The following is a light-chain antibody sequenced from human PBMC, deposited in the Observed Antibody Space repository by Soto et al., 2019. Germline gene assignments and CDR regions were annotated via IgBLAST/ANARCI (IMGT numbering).Light chain of an antibody. J-gene: IGKJ1*01. Sequence: DIQMTQSPSTLSASVGDRVTITCRASQTISNWLAWYQQKPGKAPKLLIYDVSSLESGVPSRFSGSGSGTEFTLTIRSLQPDDFATYSCQQYNTFWTFGQGTKLDIK. CDR3: QQYNTFWT. CDR1: QTISNW. V-gene: IGKV1-5*01. CDR2: DVS.